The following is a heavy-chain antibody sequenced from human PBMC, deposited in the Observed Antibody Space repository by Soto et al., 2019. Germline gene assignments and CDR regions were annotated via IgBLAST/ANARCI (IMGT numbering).Heavy chain of an antibody. V-gene: IGHV3-11*05. CDR2: ISSSSSYT. CDR3: ARNYYDTLWWFDP. CDR1: GFTFSDYY. J-gene: IGHJ5*02. D-gene: IGHD3-22*01. Sequence: QVQLVESGGGLVKPGGSLRLSCAASGFTFSDYYMSWIRQAPGKGLEWVSYISSSSSYTNYADSVKGRFTISRDNAKNSLYLQMNSLRAEDTAVYYCARNYYDTLWWFDPWGQGTLVTVSS.